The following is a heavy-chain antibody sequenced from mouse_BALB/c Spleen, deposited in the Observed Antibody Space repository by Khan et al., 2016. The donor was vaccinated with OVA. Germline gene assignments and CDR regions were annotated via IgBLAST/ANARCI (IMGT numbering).Heavy chain of an antibody. CDR1: GFTFSAYC. CDR3: ASHLTGSFAY. J-gene: IGHJ3*01. V-gene: IGHV5-6*01. CDR2: INSDGYYT. D-gene: IGHD4-1*01. Sequence: EVELVESGGDLVRPGGSLKLSCAASGFTFSAYCMSWVRQSPDQRLEWVATINSDGYYTYYPHSLKGRFIISRDNAKNTLYLQMRSLKSEDTAMYYCASHLTGSFAYWGQGTRVTVSA.